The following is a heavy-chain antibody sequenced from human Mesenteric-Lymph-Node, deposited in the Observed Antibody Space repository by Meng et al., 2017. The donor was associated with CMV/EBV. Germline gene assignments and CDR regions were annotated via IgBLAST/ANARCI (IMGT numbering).Heavy chain of an antibody. CDR1: GDSVSSGSYY. J-gene: IGHJ5*02. Sequence: SETLSLTCTVSGDSVSSGSYYWSWIRQPPGKGLEWIGEIYHSGSTNYNPSLKSRVTISVDTSKNQFSLKLSSVTAADTAVYYCARVAALRRWFDPWGQGTLVTVSS. CDR3: ARVAALRRWFDP. V-gene: IGHV4-61*01. CDR2: IYHSGST. D-gene: IGHD6-6*01.